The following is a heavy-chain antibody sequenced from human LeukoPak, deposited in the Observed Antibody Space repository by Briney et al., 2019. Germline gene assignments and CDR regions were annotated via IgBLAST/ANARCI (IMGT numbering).Heavy chain of an antibody. V-gene: IGHV3-23*01. CDR1: GFTFSSYA. D-gene: IGHD3-16*01. CDR3: ANHGAFYYFDY. CDR2: ISGSGGNT. Sequence: GGSLRLSCAASGFTFSSYAMNWVRQAPGKGLEWVSSISGSGGNTYYADSVKGRFTISRDNSKNTLYLQMNSLRAEDTAVYYCANHGAFYYFDYWGQGTLVTVSS. J-gene: IGHJ4*02.